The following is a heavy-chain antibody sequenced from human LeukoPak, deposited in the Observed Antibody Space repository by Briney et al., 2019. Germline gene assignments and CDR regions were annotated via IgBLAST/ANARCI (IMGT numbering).Heavy chain of an antibody. CDR1: GFTFSSYS. CDR3: ARGGFQAATRFSGY. D-gene: IGHD2-15*01. CDR2: ISSSSSTL. V-gene: IGHV3-48*01. Sequence: GGSLRLSCAASGFTFSSYSMNWVRQAPGKGLEWVSYISSSSSTLYYSHSVKGLFTISRHNAKNSLYLHMNSLRAEDTAVYYCARGGFQAATRFSGYWGQGTLVTVSS. J-gene: IGHJ4*02.